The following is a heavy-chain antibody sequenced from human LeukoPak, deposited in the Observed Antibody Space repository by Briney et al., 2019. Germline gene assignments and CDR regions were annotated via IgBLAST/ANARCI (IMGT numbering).Heavy chain of an antibody. V-gene: IGHV3-30*02. D-gene: IGHD2-2*01. CDR3: AKDAQLLPDRQFDY. J-gene: IGHJ4*02. Sequence: PGGSLRLYCAVSGFTFSSYGMRWVRQAPGKGLEWVAFIRYDGSNKYYADSVKGRSTIARDTSKNPLYLQMNRLRAEDTAVYYCAKDAQLLPDRQFDYWGQGTLVTVSS. CDR2: IRYDGSNK. CDR1: GFTFSSYG.